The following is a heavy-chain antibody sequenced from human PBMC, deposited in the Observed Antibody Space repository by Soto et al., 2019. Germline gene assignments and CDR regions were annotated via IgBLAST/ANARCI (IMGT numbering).Heavy chain of an antibody. CDR1: GYTFTSSG. CDR2: ISAFNGNT. Sequence: ASLKVSCTASGYTFTSSGISWVRQPPGQGLEWLGGISAFNGNTNYAQKLQGRVTMTKDTSTSTAYMELRSLRSDDTAMYFCARWETGMSSIDPWGQGTLVTVSS. V-gene: IGHV1-18*01. CDR3: ARWETGMSSIDP. D-gene: IGHD1-26*01. J-gene: IGHJ5*02.